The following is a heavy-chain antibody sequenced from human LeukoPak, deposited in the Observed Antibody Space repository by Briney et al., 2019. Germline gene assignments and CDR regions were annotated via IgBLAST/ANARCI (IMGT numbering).Heavy chain of an antibody. Sequence: SETLSLTCTVSGGSISSYYWSWIRQPPGKGLEWIGYIYYSGSTTYNPSLKSRVTISVDTSKNQFSLKLSSVTATDTAVYYCAVGAHAYYFDYWGQGTLVTVSS. CDR3: AVGAHAYYFDY. J-gene: IGHJ4*02. V-gene: IGHV4-59*08. CDR2: IYYSGST. CDR1: GGSISSYY. D-gene: IGHD1-26*01.